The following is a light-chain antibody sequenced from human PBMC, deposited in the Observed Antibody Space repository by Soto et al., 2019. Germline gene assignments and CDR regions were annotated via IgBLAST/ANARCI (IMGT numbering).Light chain of an antibody. V-gene: IGLV1-44*01. CDR2: SNN. Sequence: QLVLTQPPSASGTPGQRVTISCSGGSSNIGSNSVNWYQHLPGTAPRLLIYSNNLRPSGVPDRFSASASGTSASLAISGLQSEDEADYYCSTWDDTLSGLVVFGGGTKVTVL. CDR1: SSNIGSNS. J-gene: IGLJ2*01. CDR3: STWDDTLSGLVV.